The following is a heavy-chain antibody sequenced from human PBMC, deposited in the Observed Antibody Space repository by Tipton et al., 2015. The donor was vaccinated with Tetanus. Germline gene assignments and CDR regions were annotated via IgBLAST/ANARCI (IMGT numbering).Heavy chain of an antibody. CDR3: ARSAVNWFDP. J-gene: IGHJ5*02. CDR2: IYYNGNT. Sequence: TLSLTCIVSGGSINSGTFYWDWIRQTPGKGLEWIGNIYYNGNTLQNPSLKSRVTMSLDKSKNQFSLKLRSVTAADTAFYYYARSAVNWFDPWGQGILVIVSS. CDR1: GGSINSGTFY. V-gene: IGHV4-39*01.